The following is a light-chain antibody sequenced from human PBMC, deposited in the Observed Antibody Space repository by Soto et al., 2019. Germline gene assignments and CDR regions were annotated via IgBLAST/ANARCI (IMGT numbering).Light chain of an antibody. CDR1: QSISSY. J-gene: IGKJ3*01. Sequence: EIVLTQSPATLSLSPGERATLSCRASQSISSYLAWYQQKPDQAPRLLIYDASNRATGIPARFSGSGCGTDFTLTISSLEPEDFAAYYCHQRSTWPFTFGPGTKVDIK. CDR2: DAS. CDR3: HQRSTWPFT. V-gene: IGKV3-11*01.